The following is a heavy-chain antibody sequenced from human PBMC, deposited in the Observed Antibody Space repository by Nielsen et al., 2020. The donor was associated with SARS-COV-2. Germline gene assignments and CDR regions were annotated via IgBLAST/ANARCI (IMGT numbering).Heavy chain of an antibody. J-gene: IGHJ5*02. CDR3: ARGFEVGSWGWFDP. Sequence: SETLSLTCTVSGGSISSSSYYWGWIRQPPGKGLEWIGTIDHCGSTYYNTSLKSRVTISVDTSKSQFSLKLSSVTAADTAVYYCARGFEVGSWGWFDPWGQGTLVTVSS. V-gene: IGHV4-39*07. CDR1: GGSISSSSYY. D-gene: IGHD3-3*01. CDR2: IDHCGST.